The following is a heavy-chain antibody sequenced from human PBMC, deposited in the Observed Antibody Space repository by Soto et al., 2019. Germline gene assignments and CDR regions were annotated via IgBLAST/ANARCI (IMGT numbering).Heavy chain of an antibody. CDR3: ARMYCSITSCFLSPENENWFDP. D-gene: IGHD2-2*01. Sequence: GGSLRLSCAASGFTFDDYGMSWVLQAPGKGLEWVSGINWNGGSTGYADSVTGRFTISRDNAKNSLYLQMHSLRAEDTALYHCARMYCSITSCFLSPENENWFDPWGKGTLVTVSP. CDR2: INWNGGST. V-gene: IGHV3-20*01. CDR1: GFTFDDYG. J-gene: IGHJ5*02.